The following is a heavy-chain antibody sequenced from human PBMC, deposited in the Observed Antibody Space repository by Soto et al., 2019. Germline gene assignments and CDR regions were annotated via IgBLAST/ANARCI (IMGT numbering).Heavy chain of an antibody. CDR3: SRYGYCYDNWFDP. D-gene: IGHD6-25*01. J-gene: IGHJ5*02. CDR1: GYTFPRYG. Sequence: ASVPVSCQASGYTFPRYGISWVRPAPGQGLEWMGWISAYNGNTNYAQKLQGRVTMTTDTSTSTAYMELRSLRADDTAVYYCSRYGYCYDNWFDPWGQGTLVTVSS. V-gene: IGHV1-18*04. CDR2: ISAYNGNT.